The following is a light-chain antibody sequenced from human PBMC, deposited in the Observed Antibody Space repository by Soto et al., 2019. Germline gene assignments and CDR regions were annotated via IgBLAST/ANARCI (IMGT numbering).Light chain of an antibody. CDR1: SSDIGAYNY. Sequence: QSALTQPASVSGSPGQSITISCIGTSSDIGAYNYVSWYQQHPGKAPKLMIYEVSNRPSGVSNRFSGSKSGNTASLTISGLQAEDEADYYCSSYTSSSFYVFGTGTKLTVL. V-gene: IGLV2-14*01. CDR2: EVS. J-gene: IGLJ1*01. CDR3: SSYTSSSFYV.